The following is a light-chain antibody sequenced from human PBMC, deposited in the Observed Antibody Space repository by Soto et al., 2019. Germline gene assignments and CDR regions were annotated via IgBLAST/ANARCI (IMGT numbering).Light chain of an antibody. CDR3: QQLNSYPPL. CDR2: DAS. Sequence: AIQLTQSPSSLSASVGDRVTITCRASQGVSSALAWYQQKPGKAPKLLIYDASSLESGVPSRFSGSVSCTDFTLTISSLQPEDFATYYCQQLNSYPPLFGGGTKVEIK. CDR1: QGVSSA. J-gene: IGKJ4*01. V-gene: IGKV1-13*02.